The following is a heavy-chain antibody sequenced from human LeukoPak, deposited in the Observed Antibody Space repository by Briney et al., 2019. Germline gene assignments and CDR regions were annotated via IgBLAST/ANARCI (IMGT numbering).Heavy chain of an antibody. CDR2: IFYDGTIQ. CDR3: AKSKEDCCGSFDP. J-gene: IGHJ5*02. D-gene: IGHD2-15*01. V-gene: IGHV3-30*02. Sequence: VGSLSLSCAASGFSFILYAMRWVRQTPGKGLECVAEIFYDGTIQYYSDSVRGRLIVSRDNPKNTLYLQMDSLRAEDTAVYYCAKSKEDCCGSFDPWGQGTLVTVSS. CDR1: GFSFILYA.